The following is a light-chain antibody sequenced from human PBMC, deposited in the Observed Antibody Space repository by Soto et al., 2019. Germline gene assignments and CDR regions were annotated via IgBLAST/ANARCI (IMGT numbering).Light chain of an antibody. J-gene: IGKJ4*01. CDR3: MQGSPRPPP. CDR2: KIS. V-gene: IGKV2-30*01. CDR1: QSLVSSDGNTY. Sequence: DVVMTQSPFSLPVTLGQAASISCRSSQSLVSSDGNTYLNWFQQRPGQSPRRLIDKISNRDSGGRDRFRGSVSGTDFTLKSSRGEAEEVGVYYCMQGSPRPPPFGGGTEVEIK.